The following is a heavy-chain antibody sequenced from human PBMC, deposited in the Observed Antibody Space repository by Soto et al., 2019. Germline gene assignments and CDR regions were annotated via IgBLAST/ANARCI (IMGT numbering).Heavy chain of an antibody. CDR3: ARAIPWDVVVPAINWFDP. V-gene: IGHV1-69*01. CDR2: IITIFGTA. CDR1: GGTFSSYA. J-gene: IGHJ5*02. D-gene: IGHD2-2*01. Sequence: QVQLVQSGAEVKKPGSSVKVSCKASGGTFSSYAISWVRQAPGQGLEWMGGIITIFGTANYAQKFQGRVTITADASTSTAYMELSSLRSEDTAVYYCARAIPWDVVVPAINWFDPWGQGTLVTVSS.